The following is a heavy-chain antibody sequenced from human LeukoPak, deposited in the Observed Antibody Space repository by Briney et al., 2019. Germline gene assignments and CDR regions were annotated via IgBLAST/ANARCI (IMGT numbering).Heavy chain of an antibody. CDR1: DGSISSYY. CDR2: IYSGGST. D-gene: IGHD1-7*01. CDR3: ASRITGTSYYFDY. J-gene: IGHJ4*02. Sequence: SETLSLTCTVSDGSISSYYWSWIRQPAGKGLEWIGRIYSGGSTNYNPSLKSRVTMSVDTSKNHFSLKLNYVTAADTAVYYCASRITGTSYYFDYWGQGTLVTVSS. V-gene: IGHV4-4*07.